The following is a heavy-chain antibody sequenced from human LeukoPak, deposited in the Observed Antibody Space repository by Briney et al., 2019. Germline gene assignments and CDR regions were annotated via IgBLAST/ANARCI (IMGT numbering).Heavy chain of an antibody. D-gene: IGHD4-17*01. CDR1: GFTFSSYG. V-gene: IGHV3-30*03. J-gene: IGHJ4*02. Sequence: PGGSLRLSCAASGFTFSSYGMHWVRQAPGKGLEWVAVISYDGRNKYYADSVKGRFTISRDNSKNTLYLQMNSLRAEDTAVYYCAHTPDYGASLFDYWGQGTLVTVSS. CDR3: AHTPDYGASLFDY. CDR2: ISYDGRNK.